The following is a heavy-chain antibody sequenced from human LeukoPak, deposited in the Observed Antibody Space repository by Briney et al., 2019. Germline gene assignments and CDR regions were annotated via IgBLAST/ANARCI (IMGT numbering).Heavy chain of an antibody. J-gene: IGHJ5*02. Sequence: SETLSLTCAVYGGSFSGYYWSWIRQPPGKGLEGIGEFNHSGSTNYNPSLKSRVTISVDTSKNQFSLKLSSVTAADTAVYYCARGRNSEHIVVVTAIPNWFDPWGQGTLVTVSS. CDR2: FNHSGST. CDR1: GGSFSGYY. D-gene: IGHD2-21*02. V-gene: IGHV4-34*01. CDR3: ARGRNSEHIVVVTAIPNWFDP.